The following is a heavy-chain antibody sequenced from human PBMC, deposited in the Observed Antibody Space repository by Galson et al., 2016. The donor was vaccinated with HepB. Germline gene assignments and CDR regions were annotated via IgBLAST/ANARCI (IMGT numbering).Heavy chain of an antibody. V-gene: IGHV4-4*02. CDR3: AAIDSSGYLRGAFDV. D-gene: IGHD3-22*01. CDR2: VHHSGST. Sequence: SETLSLTCAVSGVSISRSNWWAWVRQPPGKGLEWIGEVHHSGSTTYKSSLQSRITISVDKSKNHFSLRLTSVTAADTALYYCAAIDSSGYLRGAFDVWGQGTMGTVSS. J-gene: IGHJ3*01. CDR1: GVSISRSNW.